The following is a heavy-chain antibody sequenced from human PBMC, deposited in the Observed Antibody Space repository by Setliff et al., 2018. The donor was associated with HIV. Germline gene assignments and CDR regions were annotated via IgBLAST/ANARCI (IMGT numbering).Heavy chain of an antibody. D-gene: IGHD3-10*01. V-gene: IGHV3-33*06. J-gene: IGHJ3*02. CDR3: AKQQKSMGPYDSVDI. CDR2: IWYDGSNE. Sequence: PGGSLRLSCAASGFTFSSYGMHWVRQTPGKGLEWVAVIWYDGSNENYAGSVKGRFTISRDNSKNMLYLQMNSLRADDTAIYYCAKQQKSMGPYDSVDIWGQGTMVTVSS. CDR1: GFTFSSYG.